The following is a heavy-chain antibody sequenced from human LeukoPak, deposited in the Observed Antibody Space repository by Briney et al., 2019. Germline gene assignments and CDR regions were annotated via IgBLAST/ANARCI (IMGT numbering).Heavy chain of an antibody. J-gene: IGHJ4*02. CDR3: ARDTSRYSSSWYYFDY. V-gene: IGHV3-30-3*01. Sequence: PGGSLRLSCAASGFTFSRYAMHWVRQAPGKGLEWVAVISYDGSNKYYADSVKGRFTISRDNSKNTLYLQMNSLRAEDTAVYYCARDTSRYSSSWYYFDYWGQGTLVTVSS. D-gene: IGHD6-13*01. CDR2: ISYDGSNK. CDR1: GFTFSRYA.